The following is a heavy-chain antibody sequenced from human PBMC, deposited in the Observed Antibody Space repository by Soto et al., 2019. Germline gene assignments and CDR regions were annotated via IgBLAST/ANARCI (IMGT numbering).Heavy chain of an antibody. Sequence: SETLSLTCTVSGGSISSYYWSWIRQPAGKGLEWIGRIYASGGTNYNPSLKSRVTMSADTSKNQLSLRLSSVTAAGTAVYYCARDRKQNGDYLPDYYYGMDVWGQGTTVTVSS. CDR2: IYASGGT. CDR3: ARDRKQNGDYLPDYYYGMDV. D-gene: IGHD4-17*01. V-gene: IGHV4-4*07. CDR1: GGSISSYY. J-gene: IGHJ6*02.